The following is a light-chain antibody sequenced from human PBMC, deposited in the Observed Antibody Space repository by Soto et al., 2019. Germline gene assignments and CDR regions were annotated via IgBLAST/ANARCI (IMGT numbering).Light chain of an antibody. CDR1: SSDVGAYNY. Sequence: QSALTQPASVSGSPGQSITISCTGTSSDVGAYNYVCWYQHYPGKAPKLMIYDVNYRPSGVSNRFSASKSGNTASLTISGLQAEDEADYYCSSYAGSSTPVVFGGGTQLTVL. CDR2: DVN. CDR3: SSYAGSSTPVV. V-gene: IGLV2-14*03. J-gene: IGLJ2*01.